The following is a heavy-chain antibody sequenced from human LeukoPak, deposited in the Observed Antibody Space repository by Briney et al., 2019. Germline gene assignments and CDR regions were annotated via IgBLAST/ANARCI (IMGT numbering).Heavy chain of an antibody. CDR3: ARSTRTSRKFDP. J-gene: IGHJ5*02. V-gene: IGHV3-20*04. Sequence: GGSLRPSCAASGFTFDDYGMNWVRHAPGKGLEWVSGINWNGGSTGYADSVKGRFTISRDNAKNSLYLQMNSLRAEDTALYYCARSTRTSRKFDPWGQGTLVTVSS. D-gene: IGHD1-26*01. CDR2: INWNGGST. CDR1: GFTFDDYG.